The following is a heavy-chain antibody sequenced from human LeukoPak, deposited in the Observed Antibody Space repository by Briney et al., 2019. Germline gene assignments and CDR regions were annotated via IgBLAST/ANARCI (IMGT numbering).Heavy chain of an antibody. D-gene: IGHD5-18*01. CDR3: AREKGNSYGYDY. CDR2: IYYSGST. Sequence: GSLRLSCAASGFTFDDYGMSWVRQAPGKGLEWIGYIYYSGSTNYNPSLKSRVTISVDTSMNQFSLKLSSVTAADTAVYYCAREKGNSYGYDYWGQGTLVTVSS. V-gene: IGHV4-59*01. J-gene: IGHJ4*02. CDR1: GFTFDDYG.